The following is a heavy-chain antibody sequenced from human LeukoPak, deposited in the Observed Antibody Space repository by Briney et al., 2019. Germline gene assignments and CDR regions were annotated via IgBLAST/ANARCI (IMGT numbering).Heavy chain of an antibody. CDR1: GXIFSSNG. D-gene: IGHD5-24*01. J-gene: IGHJ3*02. Sequence: GGSLRLSCAASGXIFSSNGMHWVRQAPGKGLEWVAVTSDGGSNKYYADSVKGRFTISRDNSINTLYLQMNSLRAEDTAVYYCARGYNSAFDIWGQGTMVTVSS. CDR2: TSDGGSNK. V-gene: IGHV3-30*03. CDR3: ARGYNSAFDI.